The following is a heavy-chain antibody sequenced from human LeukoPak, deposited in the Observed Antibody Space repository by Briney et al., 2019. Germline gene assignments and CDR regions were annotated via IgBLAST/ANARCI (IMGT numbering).Heavy chain of an antibody. CDR3: AKGGDIVVVVAATFDY. Sequence: PGGSLRLSCAASGFTFSSYAMSWVRQAPGKGLEWVSAISGSGGSTYYADSVKGRFTISRDNSKNTLYLQMNSLRAEDTAVYYCAKGGDIVVVVAATFDYWGQGTLVTVSS. CDR1: GFTFSSYA. J-gene: IGHJ4*02. D-gene: IGHD2-15*01. CDR2: ISGSGGST. V-gene: IGHV3-23*01.